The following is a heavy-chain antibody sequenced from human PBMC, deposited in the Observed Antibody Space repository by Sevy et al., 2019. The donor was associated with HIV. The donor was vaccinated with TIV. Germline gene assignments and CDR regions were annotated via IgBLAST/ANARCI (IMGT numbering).Heavy chain of an antibody. V-gene: IGHV1-8*01. CDR1: GYTFTSYD. CDR2: MNPNSGNT. CDR3: ARAPIVVVVAATLYYYYGMDV. J-gene: IGHJ6*02. Sequence: ASVKVSCKASGYTFTSYDINWVRQATGQGLEWMGWMNPNSGNTGYAQKFQGRVTITRNTSISTAYMELGSLRLEDTAVYYCARAPIVVVVAATLYYYYGMDVWGQGTTVTVSS. D-gene: IGHD2-15*01.